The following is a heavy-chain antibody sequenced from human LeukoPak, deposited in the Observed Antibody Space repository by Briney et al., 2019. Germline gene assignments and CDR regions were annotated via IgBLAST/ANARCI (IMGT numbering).Heavy chain of an antibody. Sequence: GGSLRLSCAASGFTFSSYAMSWVRQAPGKGLEWVSAISGSGGSTYYADSVKGRLTISRDNSKNTLYLQMNSLRAEDTAVYYCAKNRAEEGYSSGWYYFDYWGQGTLVTVSS. CDR2: ISGSGGST. D-gene: IGHD6-19*01. V-gene: IGHV3-23*01. J-gene: IGHJ4*02. CDR1: GFTFSSYA. CDR3: AKNRAEEGYSSGWYYFDY.